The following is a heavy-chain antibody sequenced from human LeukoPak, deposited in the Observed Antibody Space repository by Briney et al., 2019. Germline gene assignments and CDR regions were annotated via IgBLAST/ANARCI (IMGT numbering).Heavy chain of an antibody. CDR2: ISSSSSTI. Sequence: GGSLRLSCAASGFTFSSYSMNWVRQAPGKGLEWVSYISSSSSTIYYADSVKGRFTISRDNAKNSLYLQMNSLKAEDTAVYYCARVGSNQLLYGDYWGQGTLVTVSS. CDR3: ARVGSNQLLYGDY. D-gene: IGHD2-2*02. V-gene: IGHV3-48*04. J-gene: IGHJ4*02. CDR1: GFTFSSYS.